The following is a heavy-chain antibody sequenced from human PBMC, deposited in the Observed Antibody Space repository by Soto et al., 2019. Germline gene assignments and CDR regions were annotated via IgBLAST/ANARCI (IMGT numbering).Heavy chain of an antibody. Sequence: GGSLRLSCAASGVTGVTFSAAWLTWVRQAPGKGLEWVALISSDESHKSYADSVKGRFTISRDNAVNTVYLQMNSLGVEGTAIYHCASARCSSACYLIDYWGLGTLVPVSS. V-gene: IGHV3-30*05. CDR1: GVTGVTFSAAW. J-gene: IGHJ4*02. CDR2: ISSDESHK. CDR3: ASARCSSACYLIDY. D-gene: IGHD2-21*02.